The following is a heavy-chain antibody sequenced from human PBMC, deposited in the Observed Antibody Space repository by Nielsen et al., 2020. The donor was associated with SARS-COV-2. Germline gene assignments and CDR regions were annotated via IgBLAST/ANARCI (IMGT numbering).Heavy chain of an antibody. D-gene: IGHD2-2*01. CDR2: ISAYNGNT. J-gene: IGHJ6*02. Sequence: ASVKVSCKASGYTFTSYGISWVRQDPGQGLEWMGWISAYNGNTNYAQKLKGRFTMTTDTSTSTAYMELRSLRSDDTAVYYCARDRHIVVVPAAPELNYYYYGMDVWGQGTTVTVSS. CDR1: GYTFTSYG. V-gene: IGHV1-18*01. CDR3: ARDRHIVVVPAAPELNYYYYGMDV.